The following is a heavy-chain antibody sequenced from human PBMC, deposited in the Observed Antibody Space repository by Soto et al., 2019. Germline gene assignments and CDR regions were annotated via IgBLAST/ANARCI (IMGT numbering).Heavy chain of an antibody. CDR3: ARVYAPPYSSGCLKREFDD. CDR1: GFTFSSYS. J-gene: IGHJ4*02. CDR2: ISSSSSYI. V-gene: IGHV3-21*01. Sequence: GGSPRLSCAASGFTFSSYSMNWVRQAPGKGLEWVSSISSSSSYIYYADSVKGRFTISRDNAKNSLYLQMNSLGAEDTAVYYCARVYAPPYSSGCLKREFDDWGQGTLVTVSS. D-gene: IGHD6-19*01.